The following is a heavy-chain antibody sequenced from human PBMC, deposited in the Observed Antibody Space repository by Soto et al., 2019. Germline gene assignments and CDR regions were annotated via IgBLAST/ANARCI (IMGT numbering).Heavy chain of an antibody. CDR3: ATPWRGLGLYYDVDY. Sequence: SETLSLTCTVSGGSISSYYWSWIRQPPGKGLEWIGYIYYSGSTNYNPSLKGRFTISRDNSKNTLYLQMNSLRAEDTAVYFCATPWRGLGLYYDVDYWGHGTLVTVLL. J-gene: IGHJ4*01. V-gene: IGHV4-59*12. CDR2: IYYSGST. CDR1: GGSISSYY. D-gene: IGHD3-10*01.